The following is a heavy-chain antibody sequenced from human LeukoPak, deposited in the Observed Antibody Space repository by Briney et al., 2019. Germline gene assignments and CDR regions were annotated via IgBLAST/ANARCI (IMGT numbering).Heavy chain of an antibody. J-gene: IGHJ4*02. Sequence: PSETLSLTCAVYGGSFSGYYWSWIRQPPGKGLEWIGEINHSGSTNYNPSLKSRVTISVDTSKNQFSLKLSSVTAAGTAVYYCARGRGYFDWLLQFDYWGQGTLVTVSS. CDR3: ARGRGYFDWLLQFDY. CDR1: GGSFSGYY. V-gene: IGHV4-34*01. D-gene: IGHD3-9*01. CDR2: INHSGST.